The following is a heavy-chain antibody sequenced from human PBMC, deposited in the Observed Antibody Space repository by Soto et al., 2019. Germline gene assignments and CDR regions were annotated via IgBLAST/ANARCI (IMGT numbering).Heavy chain of an antibody. V-gene: IGHV4-59*08. CDR1: CGSIRGYC. D-gene: IGHD6-19*01. CDR3: ARHVNLPLAGTGFDS. J-gene: IGHJ4*02. CDR2: IYSIGST. Sequence: SESLSLTCTVACGSIRGYCWRWLRQPPGKGREWIGYIYSIGSTNYTPSLRSRVTMSIDRSQEQFSLKLSSVTATDTAVYYCARHVNLPLAGTGFDSWGLGTPVT.